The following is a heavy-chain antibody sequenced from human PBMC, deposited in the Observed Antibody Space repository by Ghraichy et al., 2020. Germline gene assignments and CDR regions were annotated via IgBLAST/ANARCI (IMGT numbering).Heavy chain of an antibody. J-gene: IGHJ4*02. CDR2: IKTTAQGATS. D-gene: IGHD6-13*01. V-gene: IGHV3-15*01. CDR1: GFPFTNAG. Sequence: GGSLRLSCAASGFPFTNAGMRWVRQAPGKGLEWVAGIKTTAQGATSDYAAPVKGRFAISRHDSSSTVYLHMNSLKTADTGVYYCVTGVYLTGFDSWGQGTLVTVSS. CDR3: VTGVYLTGFDS.